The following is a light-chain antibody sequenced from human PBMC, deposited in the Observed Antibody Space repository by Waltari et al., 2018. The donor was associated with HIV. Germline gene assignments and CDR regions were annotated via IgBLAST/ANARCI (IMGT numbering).Light chain of an antibody. Sequence: DVAVTQSPDSLTVSVGETATLNCKSSQSLLSSSNNKNYLVWYQQRAGQRPKLLIYWASTRESGVPDRFSGNGSGTDFTLTISSLQAEDVAVYYCQQSYTFPFTFGQGTKVEI. CDR2: WAS. CDR3: QQSYTFPFT. J-gene: IGKJ2*01. V-gene: IGKV4-1*01. CDR1: QSLLSSSNNKNY.